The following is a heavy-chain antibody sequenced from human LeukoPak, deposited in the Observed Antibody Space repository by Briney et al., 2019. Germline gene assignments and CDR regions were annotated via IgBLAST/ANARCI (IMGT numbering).Heavy chain of an antibody. Sequence: GGSLRLSRAASGFTFSSYEMNWVRQAPGKGLEWVSSISSSSSYIYYADSVKGRFTISRDNAKNSLYLQMNSLRAEDTAVYYCARDRGYYGSGKYYYYMDVWGKGTTVTVSS. D-gene: IGHD3-10*01. V-gene: IGHV3-21*01. J-gene: IGHJ6*03. CDR2: ISSSSSYI. CDR3: ARDRGYYGSGKYYYYMDV. CDR1: GFTFSSYE.